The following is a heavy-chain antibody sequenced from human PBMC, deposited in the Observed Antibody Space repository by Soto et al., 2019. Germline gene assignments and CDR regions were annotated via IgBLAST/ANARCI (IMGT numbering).Heavy chain of an antibody. CDR3: ARGSIAVAGNAFDI. V-gene: IGHV4-59*01. CDR1: GGSISSYY. D-gene: IGHD6-19*01. J-gene: IGHJ3*02. Sequence: SETLSLTCTVSGGSISSYYWSWIRQPPGKGLEWIGYIYYSGSTNYNPSLKSRVTISVDTSKNQFSLKLSSVTAADTAVYYCARGSIAVAGNAFDIWGQGTMVTVSS. CDR2: IYYSGST.